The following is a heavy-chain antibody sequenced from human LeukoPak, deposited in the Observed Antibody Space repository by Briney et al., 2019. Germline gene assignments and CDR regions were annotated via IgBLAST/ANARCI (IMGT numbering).Heavy chain of an antibody. Sequence: GGSLRLSCAASGFSFSSHWMTWVRQAPGKGLEWVASIKGDGSETFYVDSVKGRFTISRDNAKNSLFLQMNNLRAEDTAIYFCASPSSDYWGQGTLVTVSS. J-gene: IGHJ4*02. CDR2: IKGDGSET. CDR3: ASPSSDY. CDR1: GFSFSSHW. V-gene: IGHV3-7*02.